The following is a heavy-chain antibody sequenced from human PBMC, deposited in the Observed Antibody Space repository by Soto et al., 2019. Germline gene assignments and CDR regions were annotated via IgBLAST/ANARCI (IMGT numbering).Heavy chain of an antibody. CDR2: IWYDGSNK. J-gene: IGHJ4*02. CDR1: GFTFSSYG. CDR3: ASYSNYEGYYFDY. V-gene: IGHV3-33*03. Sequence: GGSLRLSCAASGFTFSSYGMHWVRQAPGKGLEWVAVIWYDGSNKYYADSVKGRFTISRDNAKNSLYLQMNSLRAEDTAVYYCASYSNYEGYYFDYWGQGTLVTVSS. D-gene: IGHD4-4*01.